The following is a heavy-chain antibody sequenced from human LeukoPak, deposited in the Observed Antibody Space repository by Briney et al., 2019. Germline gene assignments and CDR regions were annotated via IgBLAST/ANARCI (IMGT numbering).Heavy chain of an antibody. CDR1: GFTFSSYW. D-gene: IGHD5-18*01. V-gene: IGHV3-74*01. J-gene: IGHJ4*02. CDR3: ARVGYSYGKIFDY. CDR2: INSDGSST. Sequence: GGSLRLSCAASGFTFSSYWMHWVRQAPGKGLVWVSRINSDGSSTSYADSVKGRFTISRDNAKNTLYLQMNSLRAEDTAVYYCARVGYSYGKIFDYWGQGILVTVSS.